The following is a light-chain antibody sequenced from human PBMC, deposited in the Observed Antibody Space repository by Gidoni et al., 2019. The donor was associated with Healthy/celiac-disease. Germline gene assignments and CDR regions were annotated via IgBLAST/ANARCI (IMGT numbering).Light chain of an antibody. CDR3: QQANSFPPT. CDR2: ASS. J-gene: IGKJ1*01. Sequence: DIQLTQSPSSVSASGGDRVTITCRAGQGMSSWLAWYQHKPGKAPKLLIYASSRLQSGVPSRFSGSGSGTDFTLTISSLQPEDFATYHCQQANSFPPTFXKXTKVEIK. V-gene: IGKV1-12*01. CDR1: QGMSSW.